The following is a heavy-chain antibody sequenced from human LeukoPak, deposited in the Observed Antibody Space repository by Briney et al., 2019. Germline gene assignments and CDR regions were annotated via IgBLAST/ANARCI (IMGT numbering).Heavy chain of an antibody. Sequence: SETLSLTCTVSGGSISSSSYYWGWIRQPPGKGLEWIGSIYYSGSTYYNPSLKSRVTISVDTSKNQFSLKLSSVTAADTAVYYCASSPYDFWSGYPPTSYFDYWGQGTLVTVSS. V-gene: IGHV4-39*01. J-gene: IGHJ4*02. CDR1: GGSISSSSYY. D-gene: IGHD3-3*01. CDR2: IYYSGST. CDR3: ASSPYDFWSGYPPTSYFDY.